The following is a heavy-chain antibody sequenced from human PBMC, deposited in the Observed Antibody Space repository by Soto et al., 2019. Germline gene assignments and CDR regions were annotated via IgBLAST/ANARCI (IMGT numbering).Heavy chain of an antibody. D-gene: IGHD3-10*01. CDR2: ISYDGSNK. CDR3: AVTTGSGGFDP. J-gene: IGHJ5*02. V-gene: IGHV3-30*03. Sequence: QVQLVESGGGVVQPGRSLRLSCAASGFTFSSHGMHWVRQAPGKGLEWVAVISYDGSNKYYADSVKGRFTTSRDNSKNTLYLQMNSLRTVDTAVYYYAVTTGSGGFDPWGQGTLVTVSS. CDR1: GFTFSSHG.